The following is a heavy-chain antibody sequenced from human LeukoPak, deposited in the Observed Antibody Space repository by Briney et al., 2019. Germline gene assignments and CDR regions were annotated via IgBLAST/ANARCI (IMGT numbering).Heavy chain of an antibody. J-gene: IGHJ4*02. D-gene: IGHD2-15*01. V-gene: IGHV4-34*01. CDR1: GGSFSGYY. CDR3: ARPCSGGSCYDY. CDR2: INHSGST. Sequence: SETLSLTCAVYGGSFSGYYWSWIREPPGKGLEWIGGINHSGSTNYNPSLKSRVTISVDTSKNQFSLKLSSVTAADTAVYYCARPCSGGSCYDYWGQGTLVTVSS.